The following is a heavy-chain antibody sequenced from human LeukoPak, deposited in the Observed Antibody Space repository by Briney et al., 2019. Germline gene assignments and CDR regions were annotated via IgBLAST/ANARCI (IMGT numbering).Heavy chain of an antibody. CDR3: ARVVGAYDAFDI. CDR2: IYYSGST. V-gene: IGHV4-30-4*01. Sequence: SETLSLTCTVSGGSISSGDYYWSWIRQPPGKGLEWIGYIYYSGSTYYNPSLKSRVTISVDTSKNQFSLKLSSVTAADTAVYYCARVVGAYDAFDIWGQGTMVPVSS. CDR1: GGSISSGDYY. D-gene: IGHD1-26*01. J-gene: IGHJ3*02.